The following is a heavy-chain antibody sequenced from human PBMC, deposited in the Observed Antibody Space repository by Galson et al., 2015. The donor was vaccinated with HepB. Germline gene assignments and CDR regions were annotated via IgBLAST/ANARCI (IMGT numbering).Heavy chain of an antibody. Sequence: SLRLSCAASGFTFSHYGMHWVRQALGTGLEWVSFISTSGPTGTSIYYADSAKGRFTISRDNAKNSLYLQMTSLRAEDTAVYYCAKPNVPLGYCSSTSCYRGGYYYYYYMDVWGKGTTVTVSS. CDR1: GFTFSHYG. CDR3: AKPNVPLGYCSSTSCYRGGYYYYYYMDV. V-gene: IGHV3-21*01. D-gene: IGHD2-2*01. J-gene: IGHJ6*03. CDR2: ISTSGPTGTSI.